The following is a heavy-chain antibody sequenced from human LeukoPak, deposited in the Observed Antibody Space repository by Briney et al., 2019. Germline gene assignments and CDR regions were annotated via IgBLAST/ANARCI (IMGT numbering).Heavy chain of an antibody. J-gene: IGHJ4*02. V-gene: IGHV3-15*01. CDR1: GFTFSNAW. D-gene: IGHD5-24*01. CDR3: TTGTQLWSVEMATVYYFDY. CDR2: IKSKTDGGTT. Sequence: GGSLRLSCAASGFTFSNAWMSWVRQAPGKGLEWVGRIKSKTDGGTTDYAAPVKGRFTISRDDSKNTLYLQMNSLKTEDTAVYYCTTGTQLWSVEMATVYYFDYWGQGTLVTVSS.